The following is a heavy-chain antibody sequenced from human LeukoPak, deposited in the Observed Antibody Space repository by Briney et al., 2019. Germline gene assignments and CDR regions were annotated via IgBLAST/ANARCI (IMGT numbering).Heavy chain of an antibody. Sequence: SQTLSLTCTVSGGSISGGGYYWSWIRQHPGKGLEWIGYIYYSGSTYYNPSLKSRVTISVDTCKNQFSLKLSSVTAADTAVYYCARGGYSYGLVDYWGQGTLVTVSS. CDR2: IYYSGST. J-gene: IGHJ4*02. V-gene: IGHV4-31*03. D-gene: IGHD5-18*01. CDR1: GGSISGGGYY. CDR3: ARGGYSYGLVDY.